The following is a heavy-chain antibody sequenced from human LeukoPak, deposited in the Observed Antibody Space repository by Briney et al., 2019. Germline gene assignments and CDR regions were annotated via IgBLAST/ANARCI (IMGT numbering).Heavy chain of an antibody. Sequence: ASVKVSCKASGYTFTGYYMHWVRQAPGQGLEWMGWINPNSGGTNYAQKFQGRVTMTRDTSIGTAYMELSRLRSDDTAVYYCARSIVVVVAADYWGQGTLVTVSS. V-gene: IGHV1-2*02. CDR1: GYTFTGYY. D-gene: IGHD2-15*01. J-gene: IGHJ4*02. CDR2: INPNSGGT. CDR3: ARSIVVVVAADY.